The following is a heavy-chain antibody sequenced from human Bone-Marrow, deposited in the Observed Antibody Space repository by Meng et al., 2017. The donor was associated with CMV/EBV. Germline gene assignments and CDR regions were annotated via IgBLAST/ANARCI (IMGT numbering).Heavy chain of an antibody. CDR2: ISSSSSTI. CDR1: GFTFSSYE. CDR3: ASDAFDS. Sequence: GGSLRLSCAASGFTFSSYEMNWVRQAPGKGLEWVSYISSSSSTIYYADSVKGRFTISRDNAKNSLYLQMNSLRAEETAVYYGASDAFDSWGQGTMVTFSS. V-gene: IGHV3-48*03. J-gene: IGHJ3*02.